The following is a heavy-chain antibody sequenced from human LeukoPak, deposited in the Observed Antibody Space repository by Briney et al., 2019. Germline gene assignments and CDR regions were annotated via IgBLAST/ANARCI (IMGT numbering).Heavy chain of an antibody. CDR3: ARGGDMRVVGAFDI. V-gene: IGHV1-18*01. CDR2: ISAYNGNT. CDR1: GHTFTSYG. J-gene: IGHJ3*02. Sequence: GASVKVSCKASGHTFTSYGINWVRQAPGQGLEWMGWISAYNGNTNYAQKLQGRVTMTRDTSTSTVYMELRSLRSDDTALYYCARGGDMRVVGAFDIWGQGTMVTVSS. D-gene: IGHD3-22*01.